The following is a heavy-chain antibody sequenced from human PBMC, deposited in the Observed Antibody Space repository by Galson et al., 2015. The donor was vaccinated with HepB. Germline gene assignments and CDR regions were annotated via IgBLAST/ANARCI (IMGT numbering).Heavy chain of an antibody. V-gene: IGHV4-59*01. CDR2: IYYSGST. Sequence: TLSLTCTVSGGSISSYYWSWIRQPPGKGLEWIGYIYYSGSTNYNPSLKSRVTISVDTSKNQFSLKLSSVTAADTAVYYCARDPGFLEWLYPKDYGSGSGGAFDIWGQGTMVTVSS. J-gene: IGHJ3*02. D-gene: IGHD3-3*01. CDR3: ARDPGFLEWLYPKDYGSGSGGAFDI. CDR1: GGSISSYY.